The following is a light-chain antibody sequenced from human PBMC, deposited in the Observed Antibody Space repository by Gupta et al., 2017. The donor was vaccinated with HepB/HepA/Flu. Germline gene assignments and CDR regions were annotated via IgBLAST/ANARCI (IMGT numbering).Light chain of an antibody. CDR1: QSVSSK. CDR2: GAS. Sequence: EVVMTQSPATLSLSPGERATLPCRASQSVSSKLAWYQQRPGQAPRLLIYGASTRATGIPARFSGSGSGTEFTLTISSLQSEDFGLYYCQQYDNWPPLTFGGGTKVEIK. J-gene: IGKJ4*01. CDR3: QQYDNWPPLT. V-gene: IGKV3-15*01.